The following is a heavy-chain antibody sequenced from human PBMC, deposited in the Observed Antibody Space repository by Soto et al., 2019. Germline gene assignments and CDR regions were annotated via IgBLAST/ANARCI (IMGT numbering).Heavy chain of an antibody. CDR1: GYTFTGYY. J-gene: IGHJ3*02. Sequence: GASVKVSCKASGYTFTGYYMHWMRQAPGQGLEWMGRIIPNRGSANYAQKFQGRVTITADTSTSTAYMELSSLRSEDTAVYYCARGPTDIVVVPAAKDAFDIWGQGTMVTVSS. D-gene: IGHD2-2*01. CDR3: ARGPTDIVVVPAAKDAFDI. CDR2: IIPNRGSA. V-gene: IGHV1-2*02.